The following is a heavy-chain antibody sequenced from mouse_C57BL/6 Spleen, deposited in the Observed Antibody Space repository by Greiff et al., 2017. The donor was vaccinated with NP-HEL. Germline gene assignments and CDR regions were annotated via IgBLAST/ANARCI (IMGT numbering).Heavy chain of an antibody. J-gene: IGHJ4*01. V-gene: IGHV5-16*01. D-gene: IGHD4-1*01. CDR1: GFTFSDYY. CDR3: ARDLGRRGYYYAMDY. Sequence: DVKLVESEGGLVQPGRSMKLSCTASGFTFSDYYMAWVRQVPEKGLEWVANINYDGSSTYYLDSLKSRFIISRDNAKNILYLQMSSLKSEDTATYYCARDLGRRGYYYAMDYWGQGTSVTVSS. CDR2: INYDGSST.